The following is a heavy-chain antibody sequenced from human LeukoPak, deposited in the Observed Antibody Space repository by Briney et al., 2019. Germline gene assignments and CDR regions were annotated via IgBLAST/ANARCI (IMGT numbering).Heavy chain of an antibody. J-gene: IGHJ5*02. CDR3: ARGSGRATTNWFDP. CDR1: GGTFSSYA. Sequence: ASVKVSCKASGGTFSSYAMHWVRQAPGQRLEWMGWINAGNGNTKYSQKFQGRVTITRDTSASTAYMELSSLRSEDTAVYYCARGSGRATTNWFDPWGQGTLVTVSS. V-gene: IGHV1-3*01. D-gene: IGHD1-7*01. CDR2: INAGNGNT.